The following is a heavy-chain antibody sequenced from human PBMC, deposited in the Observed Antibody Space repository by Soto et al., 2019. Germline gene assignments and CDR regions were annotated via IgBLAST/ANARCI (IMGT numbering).Heavy chain of an antibody. D-gene: IGHD4-4*01. Sequence: QVQLVQSGAEVKKPGSSVKVSCKASGGTFSSYAISWVRQAPGQGLEWMGGIIPIFGTANYAQKFQGRVTITADESTSTAYIELSSLRSEDTAVYYCARSVATVTTVLYYYGMDVWGQGTTVTVSS. CDR1: GGTFSSYA. CDR2: IIPIFGTA. V-gene: IGHV1-69*12. J-gene: IGHJ6*02. CDR3: ARSVATVTTVLYYYGMDV.